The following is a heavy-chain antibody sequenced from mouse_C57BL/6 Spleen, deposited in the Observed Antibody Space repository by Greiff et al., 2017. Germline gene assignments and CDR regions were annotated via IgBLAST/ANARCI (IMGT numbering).Heavy chain of an antibody. CDR1: GFSLTSYG. V-gene: IGHV2-2*01. CDR3: AKNRITTVVATYAMDY. D-gene: IGHD1-1*01. Sequence: QVQLKEPGPGLVQPSQSLSITCTVSGFSLTSYGAHWVRQSPGKGLEWLGVIWSGGSTDYNAAFISRLSISKDNSKGQVFFKMNSLQADDTAKYYCAKNRITTVVATYAMDYWGQGTSVTVSS. J-gene: IGHJ4*01. CDR2: IWSGGST.